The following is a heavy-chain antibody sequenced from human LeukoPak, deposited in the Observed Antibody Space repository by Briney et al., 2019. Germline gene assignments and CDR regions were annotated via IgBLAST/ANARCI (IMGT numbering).Heavy chain of an antibody. Sequence: GGSLRLSCAASGFTFSSYTMNWVRQAPGKGLEWVSSISRSSSYIYYADSVKGRLTISRDNAKNSLYLQMNSLRAEDTAVYYCARDPTPRYCSGGSCYTHYGMDVWGQGTTVTVSS. V-gene: IGHV3-21*01. CDR1: GFTFSSYT. J-gene: IGHJ6*02. D-gene: IGHD2-15*01. CDR2: ISRSSSYI. CDR3: ARDPTPRYCSGGSCYTHYGMDV.